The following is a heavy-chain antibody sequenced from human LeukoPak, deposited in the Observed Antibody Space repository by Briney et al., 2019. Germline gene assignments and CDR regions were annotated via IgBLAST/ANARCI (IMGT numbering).Heavy chain of an antibody. CDR1: GFTVSTNF. D-gene: IGHD4-11*01. CDR3: ARTRVDTTTFDYFDY. V-gene: IGHV3-53*01. J-gene: IGHJ4*02. Sequence: PGGSLRLFCVVSGFTVSTNFMSWVRQAPGERLEWVSVIYGGGSTYYADSVKGRFTISRDNSKNTLYLQMNSLRADDTAVYYCARTRVDTTTFDYFDYWGQGTLVTVSS. CDR2: IYGGGST.